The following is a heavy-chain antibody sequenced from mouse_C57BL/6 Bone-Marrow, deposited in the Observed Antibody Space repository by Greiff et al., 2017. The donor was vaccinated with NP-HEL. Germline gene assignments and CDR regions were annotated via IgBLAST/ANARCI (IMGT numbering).Heavy chain of an antibody. V-gene: IGHV1-5*01. CDR2: IYPGNSDT. CDR1: GYTFTSYW. CDR3: TTLWLRYWYFDV. J-gene: IGHJ1*03. Sequence: VQLQQSGTVLARPGASVKMSCKTSGYTFTSYWMHWVKQRPGQGLEWIGAIYPGNSDTSYNQKFKGKAKLTAVTSASTAYMELSSLTNEDSAVYYCTTLWLRYWYFDVWGTGTTVTVSS. D-gene: IGHD2-2*01.